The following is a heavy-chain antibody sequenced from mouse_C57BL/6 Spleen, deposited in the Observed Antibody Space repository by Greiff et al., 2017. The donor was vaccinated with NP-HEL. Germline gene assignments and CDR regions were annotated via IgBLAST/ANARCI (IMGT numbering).Heavy chain of an antibody. J-gene: IGHJ3*01. CDR3: ARDGYYDYDEAWFAY. Sequence: EVKLMESGGGLVKPGGSLKLSCAASGFTFSSYAMSWVRQTPEKRLEWVATISDGGSYTYYPDNVKGRFTIFRDNAKNNLYLQMSHLKSEDTAMYYCARDGYYDYDEAWFAYWGQRTLVTVSA. D-gene: IGHD2-4*01. CDR2: ISDGGSYT. CDR1: GFTFSSYA. V-gene: IGHV5-4*01.